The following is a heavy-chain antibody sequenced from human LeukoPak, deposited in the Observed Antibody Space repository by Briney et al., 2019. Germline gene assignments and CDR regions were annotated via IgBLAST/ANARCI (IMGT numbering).Heavy chain of an antibody. Sequence: PSETLSLTCTVSGGSISSYYWSCIWQPAGKGLEWIGRIYTSGSTTYNPSLKSRVTMSVDTSKNQFSLKLSSVAAADTAVYYCARDSSSWYYFDYWGQGTLVTVSS. CDR2: IYTSGST. J-gene: IGHJ4*02. D-gene: IGHD6-13*01. CDR1: GGSISSYY. CDR3: ARDSSSWYYFDY. V-gene: IGHV4-4*07.